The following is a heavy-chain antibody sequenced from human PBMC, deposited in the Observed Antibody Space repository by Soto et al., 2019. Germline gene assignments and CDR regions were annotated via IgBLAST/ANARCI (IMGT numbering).Heavy chain of an antibody. D-gene: IGHD3-3*01. Sequence: ASVKVSCKASGGTFSSYAISWVRQAPGQGLEWMGGIIPIFGSTSYAQKFQGRVTMTRDTSTSTVYMELSSLRSEDTAVYYCARDRITISVGARYGMDVWGQGTTVTVSS. V-gene: IGHV1-69*05. J-gene: IGHJ6*02. CDR2: IIPIFGST. CDR1: GGTFSSYA. CDR3: ARDRITISVGARYGMDV.